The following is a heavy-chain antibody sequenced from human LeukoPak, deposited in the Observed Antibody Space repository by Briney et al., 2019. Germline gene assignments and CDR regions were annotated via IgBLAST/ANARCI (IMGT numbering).Heavy chain of an antibody. V-gene: IGHV4-34*01. J-gene: IGHJ5*02. CDR3: ERDGDGDYADH. Sequence: ETSETLSLTCAVYGGSFSGYYWSWIRQPPGKGLEWIGEINHSGSTNYNPSLKSRVTISVDTSKNQFSLKLSSVTAADTAVYYCERDGDGDYADHWGQGTLVTVSS. CDR1: GGSFSGYY. D-gene: IGHD4-17*01. CDR2: INHSGST.